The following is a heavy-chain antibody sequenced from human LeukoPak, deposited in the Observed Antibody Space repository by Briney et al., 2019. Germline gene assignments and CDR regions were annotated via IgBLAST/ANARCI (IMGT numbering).Heavy chain of an antibody. Sequence: SQTLSLTCAISGESLSSNSAAWNWIRQSPSRGLEWLGRTYYRSKWYNDYAVSVKSRITINPDTSKNQFSLQLNSVTPEDTAVYYCAREGTHSSGYSRGHDYWGQGTLVTVSS. CDR1: GESLSSNSAA. D-gene: IGHD3-22*01. V-gene: IGHV6-1*01. CDR2: TYYRSKWYN. J-gene: IGHJ4*02. CDR3: AREGTHSSGYSRGHDY.